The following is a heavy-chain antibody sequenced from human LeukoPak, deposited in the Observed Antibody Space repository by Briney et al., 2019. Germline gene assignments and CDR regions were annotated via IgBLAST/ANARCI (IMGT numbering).Heavy chain of an antibody. J-gene: IGHJ3*02. CDR1: GFTFSSYA. Sequence: PGGSLRLSCAASGFTFSSYAMFWVRQAPGKGLEWVSAISTSADITYYADSVRGRFTISRDNSKNTLYLQMNSLRAEDTAVYYCAKALGYCSSTRCFKYGFDIWGQGTMVTVSS. CDR3: AKALGYCSSTRCFKYGFDI. CDR2: ISTSADIT. D-gene: IGHD2-2*01. V-gene: IGHV3-23*01.